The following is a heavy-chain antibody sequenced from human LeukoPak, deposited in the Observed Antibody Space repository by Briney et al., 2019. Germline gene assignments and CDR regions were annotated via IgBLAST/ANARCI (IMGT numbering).Heavy chain of an antibody. CDR2: IKSKTDGGTT. V-gene: IGHV3-15*01. D-gene: IGHD3-10*01. CDR1: GFTFSNAW. CDR3: TTDPGRGLRGY. J-gene: IGHJ4*02. Sequence: GGSLRLSCVAAGFTFSNAWMTWVRHAPGEWMGWVGHIKSKTDGGTTDYAAPVKGRFTISRDDSKNTLYLQINSLKTEDTAIYYCTTDPGRGLRGYWGQGTLVTVSS.